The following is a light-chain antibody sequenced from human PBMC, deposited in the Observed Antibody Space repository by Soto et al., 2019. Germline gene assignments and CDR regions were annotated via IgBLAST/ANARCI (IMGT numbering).Light chain of an antibody. CDR2: GAF. V-gene: IGKV3-20*01. J-gene: IGKJ1*01. CDR3: QQYGSSPLT. Sequence: EMVLTQSPGTLSLSAGGRAVFSCGASQSVSSNYLAWYQQKPGQAPRLLIYGAFKRATGIPDRFSGSGSGTDFTLTISRLEPEDFAVYYCQQYGSSPLTFGQGTKVDIK. CDR1: QSVSSNY.